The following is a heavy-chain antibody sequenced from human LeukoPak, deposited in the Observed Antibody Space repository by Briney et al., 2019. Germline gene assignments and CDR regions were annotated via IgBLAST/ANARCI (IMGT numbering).Heavy chain of an antibody. CDR3: VRIGVATGQRNYPDY. Sequence: PGGSLRLSCEASGFTFNKYFMSWVRQAPGKGLEWVANIHQDGSEINYVDSVKGRFTISRDNAKNLLHLQMNRLRGEDTAVYYCVRIGVATGQRNYPDYWGQGTLVTVSS. V-gene: IGHV3-7*01. CDR1: GFTFNKYF. D-gene: IGHD1-1*01. CDR2: IHQDGSEI. J-gene: IGHJ4*02.